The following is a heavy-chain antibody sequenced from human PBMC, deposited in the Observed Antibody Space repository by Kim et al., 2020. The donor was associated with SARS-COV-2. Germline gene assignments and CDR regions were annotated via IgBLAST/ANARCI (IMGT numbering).Heavy chain of an antibody. CDR3: ARGGGITGTPTGRMDV. Sequence: SQTLSLTCAISGDSVSSNSAAWNWIRQSPSRGLEWLGRTYYRSKWYNDYAVSVESRITINPDTSKNQFSLQLNFVTPEDTAVYYCARGGGITGTPTGRMDVWGQGTTVTVSS. J-gene: IGHJ6*02. D-gene: IGHD1-7*01. V-gene: IGHV6-1*01. CDR1: GDSVSSNSAA. CDR2: TYYRSKWYN.